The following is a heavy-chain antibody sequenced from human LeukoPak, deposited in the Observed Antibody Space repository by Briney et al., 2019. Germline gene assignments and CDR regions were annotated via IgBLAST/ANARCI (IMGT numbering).Heavy chain of an antibody. CDR3: VRDSMYAFDM. V-gene: IGHV3-48*01. CDR2: SSTSSGTI. D-gene: IGHD2-2*01. Sequence: PGGSLRLSCAASGFTFSDYSMNWVRQAPGKGLEWISYSSTSSGTISYADSVKGRFTISRDNAKNSLYLQMNSLRAEDTAVYYCVRDSMYAFDMWGQGTMVTVSS. J-gene: IGHJ3*02. CDR1: GFTFSDYS.